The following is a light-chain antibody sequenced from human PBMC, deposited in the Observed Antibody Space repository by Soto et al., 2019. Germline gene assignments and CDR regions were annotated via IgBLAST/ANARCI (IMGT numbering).Light chain of an antibody. Sequence: MTQSPSSLSASVGDRVTIACQANQDIGNYLNWYQQKPGKAPRLLIYDASNLEIGVPSRFSGSGSGTDFTFTISNLQPEDIATYYCQQYDTLPPYTFGQGTKVELK. CDR2: DAS. CDR3: QQYDTLPPYT. CDR1: QDIGNY. V-gene: IGKV1-33*01. J-gene: IGKJ2*01.